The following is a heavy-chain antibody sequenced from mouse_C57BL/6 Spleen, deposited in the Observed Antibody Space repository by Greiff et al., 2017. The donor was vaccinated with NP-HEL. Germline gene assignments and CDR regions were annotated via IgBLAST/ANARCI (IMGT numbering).Heavy chain of an antibody. Sequence: QVQLKQPGAELVMPGASVKLSCKASGYTFTSYWMHWVKQRPGQGLEWIGEIDPSDSYTNYNQKFKGKSTLTVDKSSSTAYMQLSSLTSEDSAVYYCARGPLMIRNAMDYWGQGTSVTVSS. CDR1: GYTFTSYW. D-gene: IGHD2-4*01. CDR2: IDPSDSYT. V-gene: IGHV1-69*01. CDR3: ARGPLMIRNAMDY. J-gene: IGHJ4*01.